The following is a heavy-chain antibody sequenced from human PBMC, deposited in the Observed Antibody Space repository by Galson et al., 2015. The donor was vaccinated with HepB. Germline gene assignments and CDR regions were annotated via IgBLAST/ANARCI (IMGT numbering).Heavy chain of an antibody. CDR2: INSDGSST. J-gene: IGHJ6*02. V-gene: IGHV3-74*01. CDR3: ARDWVTGYSSSWTTVYYYYGMDV. CDR1: GFTFSSYW. Sequence: SLRLSCAASGFTFSSYWMHWVRQAPGKGLVWVSRINSDGSSTSYADSVKGRFTISRDNAKNTLYLQMNSLRAEDTAVYYCARDWVTGYSSSWTTVYYYYGMDVWGQGTTVTVSS. D-gene: IGHD6-13*01.